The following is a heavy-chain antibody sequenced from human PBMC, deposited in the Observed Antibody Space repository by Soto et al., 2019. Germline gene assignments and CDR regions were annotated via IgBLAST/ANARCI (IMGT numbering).Heavy chain of an antibody. D-gene: IGHD3-22*01. J-gene: IGHJ5*02. Sequence: GGSLRLSCAASGLTFSSYVVSWVRQAPGKGLEWVSGISGSGDNTYYADSVKGRFTISRDNSKNTLFLQMNSLRAEDTALYFCAKEMGDYYDSSGSWFDPWGQGTLVTVSS. V-gene: IGHV3-23*01. CDR1: GLTFSSYV. CDR2: ISGSGDNT. CDR3: AKEMGDYYDSSGSWFDP.